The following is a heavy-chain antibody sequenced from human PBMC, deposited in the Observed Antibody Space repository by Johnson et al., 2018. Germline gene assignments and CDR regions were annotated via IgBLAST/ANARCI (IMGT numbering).Heavy chain of an antibody. CDR1: GFTFSTYA. CDR2: ISRNGDST. D-gene: IGHD3-9*01. J-gene: IGHJ1*01. V-gene: IGHV3-64*01. Sequence: QLVESGGGLVQPGGSLRLSCAASGFTFSTYAMHWVRQAPGKGLEYVSPISRNGDSTYYANAVKGRFTISRDNSKNTLYLQMNSQRAEDTAVYYCAKDGRLLRYFDWAFIFQHWGQGTLVTVSA. CDR3: AKDGRLLRYFDWAFIFQH.